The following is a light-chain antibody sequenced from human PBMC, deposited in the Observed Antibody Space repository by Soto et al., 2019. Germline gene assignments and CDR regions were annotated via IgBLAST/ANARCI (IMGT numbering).Light chain of an antibody. V-gene: IGKV1-39*01. CDR1: QSISSY. Sequence: PISHSPSPLSASLGDKVTTTFPASQSISSYLNWYQQKPGKAPKLLIYAASSLQSGVPSRFSGSGSGTDFTLTISSLQPEDFATYYCQQSYSTLALTFGGGTKVDIK. CDR2: AAS. CDR3: QQSYSTLALT. J-gene: IGKJ4*01.